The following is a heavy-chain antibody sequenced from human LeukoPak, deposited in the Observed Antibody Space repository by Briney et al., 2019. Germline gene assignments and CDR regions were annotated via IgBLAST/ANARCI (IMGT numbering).Heavy chain of an antibody. D-gene: IGHD2-2*01. CDR2: MKQDGSET. Sequence: GGSLRLSCVASGFTFSNYWMSWVRQAPGKGLEWVANMKQDGSETYYVGSVKGRFTISRDNAKNSLYLQMNSLRAEDTAVYYCLPLYCSGTGCPLHYWGQGTLVTVSS. J-gene: IGHJ4*02. V-gene: IGHV3-7*03. CDR3: LPLYCSGTGCPLHY. CDR1: GFTFSNYW.